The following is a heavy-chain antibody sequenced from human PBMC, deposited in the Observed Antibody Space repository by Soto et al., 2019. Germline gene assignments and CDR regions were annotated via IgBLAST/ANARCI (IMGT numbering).Heavy chain of an antibody. CDR2: ISSSGDGT. D-gene: IGHD3-22*01. V-gene: IGHV3-23*01. Sequence: SGGSLRLSCAASGFTFSTYAMTWVRQAPGKGLEWVSIISSSGDGTYYVDSVKGRFTISRDNSRNTLNLQMNSLRAEDTAIYYCAKDQSNSNPLYYFDFWGPGTLVTVSS. CDR3: AKDQSNSNPLYYFDF. J-gene: IGHJ4*02. CDR1: GFTFSTYA.